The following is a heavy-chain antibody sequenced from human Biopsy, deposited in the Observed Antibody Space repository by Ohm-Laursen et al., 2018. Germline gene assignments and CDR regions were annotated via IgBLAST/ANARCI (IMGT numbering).Heavy chain of an antibody. CDR1: GGSISSYY. V-gene: IGHV4-59*08. CDR2: IYYTGST. Sequence: PPGTLSLTCTVSGGSISSYYWRWIRQPPGKGLEWIGYIYYTGSTNYNPSLKSRVTISVDTSMNHLSLRLTSVTAADTAVYYCARHAPSYSGSYWRYFDLWGRGTLVTVSS. CDR3: ARHAPSYSGSYWRYFDL. J-gene: IGHJ2*01. D-gene: IGHD1-26*01.